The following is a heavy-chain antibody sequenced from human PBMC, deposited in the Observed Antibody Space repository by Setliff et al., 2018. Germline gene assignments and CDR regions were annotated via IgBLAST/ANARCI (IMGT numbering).Heavy chain of an antibody. CDR1: GFTFSSYA. J-gene: IGHJ6*02. V-gene: IGHV3-23*01. Sequence: GGSLRLSCAASGFTFSSYAITWVRQAPGKGLEWVSMISGSAQTTYYADSVKGRFTISRDNSKNTLYLQMNSLRAEDTAVYYCARDLTTMNQKDYYYYGMDVWGQGTTVTVSS. CDR2: ISGSAQTT. CDR3: ARDLTTMNQKDYYYYGMDV. D-gene: IGHD3-22*01.